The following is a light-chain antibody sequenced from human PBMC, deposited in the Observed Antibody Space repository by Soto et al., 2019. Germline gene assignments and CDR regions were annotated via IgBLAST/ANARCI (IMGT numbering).Light chain of an antibody. J-gene: IGKJ3*01. V-gene: IGKV3-20*01. CDR2: GAS. CDR1: QSVSANY. Sequence: EIVLTQSPGTLSLSPGERATLSCRASQSVSANYLAWYQQKAGQAPRLLIYGASTRATGIPDRFSGSGSGTDFTLTISRLEPEDFAVYFCQQHGSSPFTCGPGTKVDI. CDR3: QQHGSSPFT.